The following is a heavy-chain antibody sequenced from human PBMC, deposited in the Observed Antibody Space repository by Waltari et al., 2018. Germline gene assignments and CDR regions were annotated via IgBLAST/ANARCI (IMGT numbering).Heavy chain of an antibody. D-gene: IGHD3-22*01. Sequence: EVQLVESGGGLVQPGGSLRLSCPASGFTFRNYEMNWFRQAPGKGLEWVSYISYSGTTIYYADSVKGRFTISRDNAKNSLYLQMNSLRAEDTAVYYCVRDTAKGYWGQGTLVTVSS. CDR3: VRDTAKGY. V-gene: IGHV3-48*03. CDR1: GFTFRNYE. J-gene: IGHJ4*02. CDR2: ISYSGTTI.